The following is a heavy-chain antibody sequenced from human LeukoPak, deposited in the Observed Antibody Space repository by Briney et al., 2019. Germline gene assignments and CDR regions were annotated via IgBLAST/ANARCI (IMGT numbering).Heavy chain of an antibody. CDR2: ISGSGGST. CDR3: AKEEADSSGLYYFDY. V-gene: IGHV3-23*01. J-gene: IGHJ4*02. D-gene: IGHD3-22*01. CDR1: GEPSGVTFNRYW. Sequence: PGGSLRLSCVASGEPSGVTFNRYWMSWVRQAPGKGLEWVSAISGSGGSTYYADSVKGRFTISRDNSKNTLYLQMNSLRAEDTAAYYCAKEEADSSGLYYFDYWGQGTLVTVSS.